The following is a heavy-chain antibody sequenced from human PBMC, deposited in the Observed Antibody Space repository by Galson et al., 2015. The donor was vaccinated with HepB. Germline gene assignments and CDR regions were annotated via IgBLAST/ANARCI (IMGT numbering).Heavy chain of an antibody. D-gene: IGHD2-2*01. CDR2: INPNSGGT. V-gene: IGHV1-2*02. CDR1: GYTFTGYY. CDR3: ARTFGYCSSTSCRPKFDY. J-gene: IGHJ4*02. Sequence: SVKVSCKASGYTFTGYYMHWVRQAPGQGLEWMGWINPNSGGTNYAQKFQGRVTMTRDTSISTAYMELSRLRSDDTAVYYCARTFGYCSSTSCRPKFDYWGQGTLVTVSS.